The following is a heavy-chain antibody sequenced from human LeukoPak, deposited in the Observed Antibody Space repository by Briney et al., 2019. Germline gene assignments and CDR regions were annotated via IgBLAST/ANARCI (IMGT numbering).Heavy chain of an antibody. V-gene: IGHV4-39*01. CDR2: IYYSGST. CDR1: GGSISSSSYY. D-gene: IGHD3-10*01. CDR3: ASRLWFGELSFDH. J-gene: IGHJ4*02. Sequence: SETLSLTCTVSGGSISSSSYYWGWIRQPPGKGLEWIGSIYYSGSTYYNPSLKSRVTISVDTSKNQFSLKLSSVTAADTAVYYCASRLWFGELSFDHWGQGTLVTVSS.